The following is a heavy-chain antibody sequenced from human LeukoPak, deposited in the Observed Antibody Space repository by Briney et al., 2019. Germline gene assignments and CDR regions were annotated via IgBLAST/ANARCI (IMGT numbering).Heavy chain of an antibody. V-gene: IGHV4-59*01. Sequence: SETLSLTCTVSGGSITTYYWSWIRQPPGKGLEWIGYIYYSGSTNYNPSLKSRVTISVDTSKNQFSLKLSSVTAADTAVYYCARDDGDTGLDYWGQGTLVTVSS. CDR3: ARDDGDTGLDY. CDR1: GGSITTYY. D-gene: IGHD2-21*02. CDR2: IYYSGST. J-gene: IGHJ4*02.